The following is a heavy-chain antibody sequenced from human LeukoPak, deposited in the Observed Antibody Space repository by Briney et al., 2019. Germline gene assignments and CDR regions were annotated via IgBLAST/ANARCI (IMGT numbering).Heavy chain of an antibody. Sequence: SETLSLTCTVSGGSVSSGSYYWSWIRQPPRKGLEWIGYIYYSGSTNYNPSLKSRVTISVDTSKNQFSLKLSSVTAADTAVYYCARGTSSLHDAFDIWGQGTMVTVSS. CDR3: ARGTSSLHDAFDI. V-gene: IGHV4-61*01. J-gene: IGHJ3*02. CDR1: GGSVSSGSYY. CDR2: IYYSGST. D-gene: IGHD2-2*01.